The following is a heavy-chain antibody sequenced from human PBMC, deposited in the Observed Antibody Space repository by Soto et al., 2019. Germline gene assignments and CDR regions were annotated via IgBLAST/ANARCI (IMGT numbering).Heavy chain of an antibody. D-gene: IGHD6-19*01. CDR3: ARSLYYSGWTADS. CDR2: IFYSGST. CDR1: GGSISSYY. V-gene: IGHV4-59*01. J-gene: IGHJ4*02. Sequence: SETLSLTCTVSGGSISSYYWSWIRQPPGKGLEWIGYIFYSGSTNYNPSLKSRATISVDTSKNQFSLKLSSVTAADTAVYYCARSLYYSGWTADSWGQGTLVTVSS.